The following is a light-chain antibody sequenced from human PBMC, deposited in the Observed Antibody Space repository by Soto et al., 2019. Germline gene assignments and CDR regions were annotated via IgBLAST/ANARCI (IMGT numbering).Light chain of an antibody. V-gene: IGKV3-20*01. Sequence: EIVLPQSPGTLSLSPGERATLSCRASQSISSSYLAWYQQKPGQAPRLLVYGASSRATGIPDRFSGSGSGTDFTLTISRLEPEDFALYYCQQYSSTFWTFGQGTKVEIK. CDR3: QQYSSTFWT. CDR2: GAS. J-gene: IGKJ1*01. CDR1: QSISSSY.